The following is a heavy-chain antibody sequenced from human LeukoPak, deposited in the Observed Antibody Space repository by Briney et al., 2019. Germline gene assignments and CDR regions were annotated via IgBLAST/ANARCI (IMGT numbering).Heavy chain of an antibody. D-gene: IGHD5-18*01. CDR1: GGSISSYY. CDR2: IYTSGST. CDR3: ARQISSTGYSYGSGTYNWFDP. V-gene: IGHV4-4*07. Sequence: SETLSLTCTVSGGSISSYYWSWIRQPAGKGLEWIGRIYTSGSTNYNPSPKSRVTMSVDTSKNQFSLKLSSVTAADTAVYYCARQISSTGYSYGSGTYNWFDPWGQGTLVTVSS. J-gene: IGHJ5*02.